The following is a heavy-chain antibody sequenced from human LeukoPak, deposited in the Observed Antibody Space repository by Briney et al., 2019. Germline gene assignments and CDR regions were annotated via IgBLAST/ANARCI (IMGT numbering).Heavy chain of an antibody. V-gene: IGHV3-74*01. CDR2: IKTDRTTA. CDR1: GFTFSNQW. D-gene: IGHD1-26*01. CDR3: STGGKYYFDS. J-gene: IGHJ4*02. Sequence: GGSLRLSCAASGFTFSNQWMHWFRQTPGKGLEWVSLIKTDRTTAIYAESVKGRFTISRDNARSTVYLQMNSLRAGDTALYFCSTGGKYYFDSWGLGTLVTVSS.